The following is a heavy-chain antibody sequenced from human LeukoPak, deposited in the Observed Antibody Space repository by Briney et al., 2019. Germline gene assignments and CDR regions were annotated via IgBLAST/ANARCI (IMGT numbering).Heavy chain of an antibody. J-gene: IGHJ4*02. CDR1: GYTFTSYD. CDR2: ISANNGNT. Sequence: AASVKVSCKASGYTFTSYDINWVRQAPGQGLEWMGWISANNGNTIYAQKIQGRVTMTTDTSTSTAYMELRSLRSDDTAVYYCARDKDPMIPLQCFADWGQGTLVIVSS. CDR3: ARDKDPMIPLQCFAD. V-gene: IGHV1-18*01. D-gene: IGHD3-16*01.